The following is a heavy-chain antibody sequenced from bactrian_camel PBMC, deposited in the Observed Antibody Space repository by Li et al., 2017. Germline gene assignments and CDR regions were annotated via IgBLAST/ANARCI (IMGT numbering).Heavy chain of an antibody. V-gene: IGHV3S31*01. CDR2: IYSGGGAP. CDR1: GVTFNRYC. D-gene: IGHD5*01. Sequence: VQLVESGGGSVQSGGSLTLSCATSGVTFNRYCMGWFRQAPGNEREGVAAIYSGGGAPYYAPSVKGRFTISHDNAKNMVSLQMTSPKPEDTAMYYCAGAVGHCLPQEIAEYTFFGQGTQVTVS. J-gene: IGHJ4*01.